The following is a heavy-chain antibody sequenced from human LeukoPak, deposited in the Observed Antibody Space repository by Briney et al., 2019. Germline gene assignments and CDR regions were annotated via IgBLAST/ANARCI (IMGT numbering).Heavy chain of an antibody. CDR2: ISGRGGST. CDR1: GFTFSSYA. V-gene: IGHV3-23*01. CDR3: TKFSSGSYYGGAFDI. D-gene: IGHD1-26*01. J-gene: IGHJ3*02. Sequence: PGGSLRLSCAASGFTFSSYAMSWVRQAPGKGLEWVSAISGRGGSTYYADSVKGRFTISRDNSKNTLYLQMNSLRAEDTAVYYCTKFSSGSYYGGAFDIWGQGTMVTVSS.